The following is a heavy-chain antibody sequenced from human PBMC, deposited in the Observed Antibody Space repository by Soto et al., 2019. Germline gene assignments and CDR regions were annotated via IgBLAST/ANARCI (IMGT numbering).Heavy chain of an antibody. CDR3: AREQGYCSGGSCYVAGY. CDR1: GFTFSSYW. J-gene: IGHJ4*02. CDR2: INSDGSST. Sequence: PGGSLRLSCAASGFTFSSYWMHWVRQAPGKGLVWVSRINSDGSSTSYADSVKGRFTISRDNAKNTLYLQMNSLRAEDTAVYYCAREQGYCSGGSCYVAGYWGQGTLVTVSS. D-gene: IGHD2-15*01. V-gene: IGHV3-74*01.